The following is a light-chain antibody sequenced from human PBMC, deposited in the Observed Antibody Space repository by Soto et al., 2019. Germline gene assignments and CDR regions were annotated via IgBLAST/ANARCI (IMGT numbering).Light chain of an antibody. Sequence: EIVLTQSPGTLSLSPGERATLSCRASQSVSSNLAWYQQKPGQAPRILIYGASTRATGIPARFSGSGSGTEFTLTISSLQSEDFAVYYCQQYNNWPPLTFGGGTKVDI. CDR3: QQYNNWPPLT. CDR1: QSVSSN. J-gene: IGKJ4*01. CDR2: GAS. V-gene: IGKV3-15*01.